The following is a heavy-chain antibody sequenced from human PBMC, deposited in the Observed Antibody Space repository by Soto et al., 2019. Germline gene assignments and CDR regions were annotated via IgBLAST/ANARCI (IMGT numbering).Heavy chain of an antibody. CDR3: ARLREMITFGGVIVTYYGMDV. Sequence: GESLKISCKGSGYSFTSYWISWVRQMPGKGLEWMGRIDPSDSYTNYSPSFQGHVTISADKSISTAYLQWSSLKASDTAVYYCARLREMITFGGVIVTYYGMDVWGQGTTVTVSS. CDR1: GYSFTSYW. CDR2: IDPSDSYT. J-gene: IGHJ6*02. D-gene: IGHD3-16*02. V-gene: IGHV5-10-1*01.